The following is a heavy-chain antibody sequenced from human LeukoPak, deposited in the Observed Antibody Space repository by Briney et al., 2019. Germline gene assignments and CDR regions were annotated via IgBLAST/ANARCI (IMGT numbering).Heavy chain of an antibody. D-gene: IGHD3-22*01. Sequence: SETLSLTCTVSGGSMRSYYWNWIRQPPGKGLEWIGYIYYSGNTNYNPSLKSRVSISIDTSKNQFSLKLSSVTAADTAVYYCAGSGFYYSFDYWGQGTLVTVSS. CDR3: AGSGFYYSFDY. CDR1: GGSMRSYY. J-gene: IGHJ4*02. CDR2: IYYSGNT. V-gene: IGHV4-59*01.